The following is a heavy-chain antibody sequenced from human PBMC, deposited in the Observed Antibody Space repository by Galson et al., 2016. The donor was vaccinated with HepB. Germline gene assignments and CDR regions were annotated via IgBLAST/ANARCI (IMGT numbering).Heavy chain of an antibody. CDR3: ARGTSGYAAFDI. V-gene: IGHV3-23*01. CDR2: VDGSTDTT. CDR1: GFTLNTYA. J-gene: IGHJ3*02. D-gene: IGHD3-22*01. Sequence: SLRLSCAASGFTLNTYAMSWVRQAPGKGLEWVSAVDGSTDTTYHADSVKGRFTLSSDKSRNSVSLQMNGLRVEDTAVYFFARGTSGYAAFDIWGQGTLVTVS.